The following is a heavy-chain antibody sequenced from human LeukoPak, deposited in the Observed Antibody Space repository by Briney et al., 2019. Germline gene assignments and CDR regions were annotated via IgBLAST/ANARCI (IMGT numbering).Heavy chain of an antibody. J-gene: IGHJ4*02. CDR1: GYTLTELS. V-gene: IGHV1-24*01. CDR3: ATDGDRYGYELDY. CDR2: FDPEDGET. D-gene: IGHD5-18*01. Sequence: EASVKVSCKVSGYTLTELSMHWVRQAPGKGLEWMGGFDPEDGETISAQKFQGRVTMTEDTSTDTAYMELSSLRSEDTAVYYCATDGDRYGYELDYWGQGTLVTVSS.